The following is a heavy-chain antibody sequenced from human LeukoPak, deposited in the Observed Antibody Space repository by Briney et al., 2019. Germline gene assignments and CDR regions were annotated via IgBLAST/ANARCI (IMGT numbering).Heavy chain of an antibody. J-gene: IGHJ4*02. D-gene: IGHD3-22*01. CDR3: AGLTYYYDSSGYHLDY. V-gene: IGHV4-4*07. CDR2: IYTSGST. CDR1: VGSISSYY. Sequence: SETLSLTCTVSVGSISSYYWSWIRQPAGKGLEWIGRIYTSGSTNYNPSLKSRVTMSVDTSKNQFSLKLSSVTAADTAVYYCAGLTYYYDSSGYHLDYWGQGTLVTVSS.